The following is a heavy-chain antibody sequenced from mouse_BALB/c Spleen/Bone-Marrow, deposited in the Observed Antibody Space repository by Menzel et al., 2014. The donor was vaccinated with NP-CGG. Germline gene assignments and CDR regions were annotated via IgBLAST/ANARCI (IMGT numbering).Heavy chain of an antibody. Sequence: EVKLVESGGGLVQPGGSLRLSCATSGFTFTDYYMSWVRQPPGKALEWLGFIRNKANGYTTEYSASVKGRFTISRDNSRSILYLQRNPLRAEDSATYYCARDYGNYVRFAYWGQGTLVTVSA. J-gene: IGHJ3*01. CDR3: ARDYGNYVRFAY. CDR2: IRNKANGYTT. D-gene: IGHD2-1*01. V-gene: IGHV7-3*02. CDR1: GFTFTDYY.